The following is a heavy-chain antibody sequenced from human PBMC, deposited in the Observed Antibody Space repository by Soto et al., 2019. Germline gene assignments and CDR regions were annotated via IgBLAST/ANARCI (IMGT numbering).Heavy chain of an antibody. CDR2: LSGSGGST. V-gene: IGHV3-23*01. Sequence: EVQLLESGGGLVQPGVSLRRSCAGSGFTFISYAMSCFRQAPGKGLESVSSLSGSGGSTYYADSVKGRFTISRENSKNTLYLQMNCLSAEDTAVYDGSTPSIGRYGGNPHYWVQETLVTVSS. CDR3: STPSIGRYGGNPHY. J-gene: IGHJ4*02. D-gene: IGHD4-17*01. CDR1: GFTFISYA.